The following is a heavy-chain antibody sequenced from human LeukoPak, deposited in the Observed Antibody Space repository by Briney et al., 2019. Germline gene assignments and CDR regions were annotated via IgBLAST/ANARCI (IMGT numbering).Heavy chain of an antibody. J-gene: IGHJ4*02. CDR2: ISYDGSHI. D-gene: IGHD5-18*01. CDR1: GSSFSAYT. Sequence: GGSLRLSCAASGSSFSAYTMYWVRQDPGKGLESVALISYDGSHIEYIDPVRGRFVISRDLSSNTLYLQMNSLRTEDTAVYYCARDRVQIWSYVGIFDYWSQGTLVTVSS. V-gene: IGHV3-30*09. CDR3: ARDRVQIWSYVGIFDY.